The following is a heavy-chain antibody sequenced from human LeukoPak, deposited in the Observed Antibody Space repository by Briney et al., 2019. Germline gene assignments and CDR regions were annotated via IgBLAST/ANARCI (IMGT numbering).Heavy chain of an antibody. CDR3: ATEDGAYSGSYRYLYYFDY. CDR1: GYTITGYY. CDR2: INPNSGGT. D-gene: IGHD1-26*01. V-gene: IGHV1-2*06. Sequence: ASVKVSCKASGYTITGYYLHWVRQAPGQGLEWMGRINPNSGGTNSAQKFQGRITMTRDTSISTAYMELSGLRSDDTAVYYCATEDGAYSGSYRYLYYFDYWGQGTLVTVSS. J-gene: IGHJ4*02.